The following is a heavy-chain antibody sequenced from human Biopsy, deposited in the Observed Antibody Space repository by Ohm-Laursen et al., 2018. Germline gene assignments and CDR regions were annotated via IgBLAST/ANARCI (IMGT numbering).Heavy chain of an antibody. CDR2: VNPDSGVT. CDR1: GYTFTGYY. V-gene: IGHV1-2*02. D-gene: IGHD2-8*01. Sequence: ASVKVSCKTSGYTFTGYYLHWVRQAPGQGLEWMGWVNPDSGVTNFALKVQDRVTMTRDTSLNTAYLELSRLTSHDTAVYYCAKSHCSNPNYPDDALDVWGQGTVVTVTS. CDR3: AKSHCSNPNYPDDALDV. J-gene: IGHJ3*01.